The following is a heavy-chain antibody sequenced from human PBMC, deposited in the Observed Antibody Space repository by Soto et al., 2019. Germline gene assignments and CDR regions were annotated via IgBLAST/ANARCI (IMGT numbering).Heavy chain of an antibody. J-gene: IGHJ5*02. Sequence: SETLSLTCTVSGGSISSSSYYWGWIRQPPGKGLEWIGCIYYSGSTNYNPSLKSRVTISVDTSKNQFSLKLSSVTAADTAVYYCASGIAAECLEPWGQRTLVTVSS. V-gene: IGHV4-39*07. D-gene: IGHD6-13*01. CDR3: ASGIAAECLEP. CDR2: IYYSGST. CDR1: GGSISSSSYY.